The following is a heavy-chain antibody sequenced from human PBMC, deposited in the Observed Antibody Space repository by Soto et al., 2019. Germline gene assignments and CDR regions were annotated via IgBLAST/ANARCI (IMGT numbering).Heavy chain of an antibody. Sequence: EVQLVESGGGLVKPGGSMRRSCAASGFTFTRYSMNWVRQAPGKGLEWVSSISSPTNYIYYGASMKGRFTISRDNAKNSLYLEMNSLRAEDTAVYYCARESEDLTSNFDYWGQGTMVTVSS. CDR2: ISSPTNYI. CDR3: ARESEDLTSNFDY. J-gene: IGHJ4*02. CDR1: GFTFTRYS. V-gene: IGHV3-21*06.